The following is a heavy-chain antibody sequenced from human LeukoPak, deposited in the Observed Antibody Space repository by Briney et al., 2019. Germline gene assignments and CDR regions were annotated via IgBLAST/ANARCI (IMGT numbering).Heavy chain of an antibody. CDR2: ISSSGSTI. V-gene: IGHV3-48*03. CDR3: ARGGGVYYYYYGMDV. D-gene: IGHD2-8*01. CDR1: GFTFSPYD. Sequence: GGPLRHSLAASGFTFSPYDLTWVRQAPSNGLEKVSYISSSGSTINYADSVKGRFTISRDNAKNSLYLQMNSLRAEDTAVYYCARGGGVYYYYYGMDVWGKGTTVTVSS. J-gene: IGHJ6*04.